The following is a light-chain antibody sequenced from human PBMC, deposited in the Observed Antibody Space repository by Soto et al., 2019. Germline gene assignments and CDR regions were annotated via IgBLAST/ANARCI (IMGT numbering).Light chain of an antibody. CDR3: VAWDDSLNGYVV. V-gene: IGLV1-44*01. J-gene: IGLJ2*01. Sequence: QSVLTQPPSASGTPGQRVTISCSGSSSNIGSNTVNWYQQLPGTAPKLVIYSNNQRPSGVPDLFSGSKSGTSASLAISGLQSEDEADYYCVAWDDSLNGYVVFGGGTKLTVL. CDR2: SNN. CDR1: SSNIGSNT.